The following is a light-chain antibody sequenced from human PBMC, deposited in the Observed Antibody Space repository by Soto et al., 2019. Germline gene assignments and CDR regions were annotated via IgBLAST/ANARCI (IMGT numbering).Light chain of an antibody. CDR1: QSVLSSSNNRNY. Sequence: DIVMTQSPDSLAVFLGERATINCKSSQSVLSSSNNRNYLAWFQQKPGQPPKLLVSWASTRESGVPDRFSGSGSGTDFTLTISSLQAEDGAVYWCQQYYNAPLTFGQGTKVEIK. J-gene: IGKJ1*01. CDR3: QQYYNAPLT. V-gene: IGKV4-1*01. CDR2: WAS.